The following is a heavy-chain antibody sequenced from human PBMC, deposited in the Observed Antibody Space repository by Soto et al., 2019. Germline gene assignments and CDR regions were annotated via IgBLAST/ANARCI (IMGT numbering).Heavy chain of an antibody. J-gene: IGHJ4*01. CDR1: GFTFATYA. CDR2: ISATGIST. D-gene: IGHD1-1*01. V-gene: IGHV3-23*01. CDR3: ARDKDTSSWTGFDF. Sequence: VGSLRLSCAASGFTFATYAMSWVRQAPGKGLEWVSAISATGISTHYADPVKGRVTISRDNSANTLSLEMSSLTAEDTAVYYCARDKDTSSWTGFDFWGHGTLVTVSS.